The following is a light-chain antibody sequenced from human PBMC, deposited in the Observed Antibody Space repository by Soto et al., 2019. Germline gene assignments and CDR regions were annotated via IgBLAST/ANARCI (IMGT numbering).Light chain of an antibody. Sequence: QSVLTQPPSVSGAPGQRVTISCTGSSSNLGANYDVFWYQHLPGTAPKLLIFGNTNRRSGVPDRFSGSKSGTSASLAITGLRAEDEADYYCQSYDSGPSAHVVFGGGTKLTVL. CDR3: QSYDSGPSAHVV. CDR2: GNT. CDR1: SSNLGANYD. J-gene: IGLJ2*01. V-gene: IGLV1-40*01.